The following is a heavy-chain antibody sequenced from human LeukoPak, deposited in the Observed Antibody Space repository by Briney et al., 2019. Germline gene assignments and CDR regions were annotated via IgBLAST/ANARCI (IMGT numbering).Heavy chain of an antibody. J-gene: IGHJ3*02. V-gene: IGHV3-11*04. CDR2: ISSSGSTI. CDR1: GFTFSDYY. CDR3: ARDQHDSSGYPRAWAFDI. Sequence: GGSLRLPCAASGFTFSDYYMSWIRQAPGKGLEGVSYISSSGSTIYYADSVKGRFTISRDNAKNSLYLQMNSLRAEDTAVYYCARDQHDSSGYPRAWAFDIWGQGTMVTVSS. D-gene: IGHD3-22*01.